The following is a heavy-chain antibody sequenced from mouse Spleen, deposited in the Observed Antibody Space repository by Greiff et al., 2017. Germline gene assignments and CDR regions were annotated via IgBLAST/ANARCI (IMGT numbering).Heavy chain of an antibody. CDR3: ARHEVNYYGGWYFDV. Sequence: VKLQESGAELMKPGASVKLSCKASGYTFTEYTIHWVKQRSGQGLEWIGWFYPGSGSIKYNEKFKDKATLTADKSSSTVYMELSRLTSEDSAVYFCARHEVNYYGGWYFDVWGTGTTVTVSS. D-gene: IGHD1-1*01. CDR1: GYTFTEYT. CDR2: FYPGSGSI. J-gene: IGHJ1*03. V-gene: IGHV1-62-2*01.